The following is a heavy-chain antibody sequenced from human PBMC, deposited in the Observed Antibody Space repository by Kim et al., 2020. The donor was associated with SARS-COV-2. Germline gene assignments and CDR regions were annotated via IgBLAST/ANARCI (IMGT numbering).Heavy chain of an antibody. CDR3: TRDSSKGSVTGY. Sequence: ENAASVKGRFTISRDDSKSIAYLQMNSLKTEDTAVYYCTRDSSKGSVTGYWGQGTLVTVSS. V-gene: IGHV3-49*02. D-gene: IGHD2-15*01. J-gene: IGHJ4*02.